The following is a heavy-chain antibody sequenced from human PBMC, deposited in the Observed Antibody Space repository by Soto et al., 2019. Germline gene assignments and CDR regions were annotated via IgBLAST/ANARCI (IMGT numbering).Heavy chain of an antibody. V-gene: IGHV1-69*12. CDR1: GGTFSTYA. J-gene: IGHJ6*02. CDR2: IIPMFGTA. CDR3: ARAPTPTYSSSWYSYYHYDMDV. D-gene: IGHD6-13*01. Sequence: QVQLVQSGAAVKKPGSSVKVSCKASGGTFSTYAISWVRQAPGQGLEWMGGIIPMFGTANYAHKFQGRVTITADESTSTAYMDMRSLRSEDTAVYYCARAPTPTYSSSWYSYYHYDMDVWGQGTTVTVSS.